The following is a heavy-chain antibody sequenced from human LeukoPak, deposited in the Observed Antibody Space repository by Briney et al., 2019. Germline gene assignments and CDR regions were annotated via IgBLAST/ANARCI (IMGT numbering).Heavy chain of an antibody. CDR1: GGSISSSSYY. V-gene: IGHV4-39*07. D-gene: IGHD2-15*01. CDR3: ARDTGGCSRGSCLLNYYYYGMDV. CDR2: IYYSGST. J-gene: IGHJ6*02. Sequence: PSETLSLTCTVSGGSISSSSYYWGWIRQPPGKGLEWIGSIYYSGSTYYNPSLKSRVTISVDTSKNQFSLKLSSVTAADTAMYYCARDTGGCSRGSCLLNYYYYGMDVWGQGTTVSVSS.